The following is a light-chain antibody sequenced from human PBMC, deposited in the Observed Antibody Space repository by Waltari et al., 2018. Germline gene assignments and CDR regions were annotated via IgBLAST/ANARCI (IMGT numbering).Light chain of an antibody. CDR3: SSYTTTNTFV. J-gene: IGLJ1*01. CDR2: DVT. V-gene: IGLV2-14*01. Sequence: QSALTQPASVSGSPGQSITISCTGSTTDVGAYDFVAWYQQHPGKAPQLMVFDVTHRPSVISKRFSGSKSGDTASLTISGLQAEDEAYYYCSSYTTTNTFVFGTGTNVTVV. CDR1: TTDVGAYDF.